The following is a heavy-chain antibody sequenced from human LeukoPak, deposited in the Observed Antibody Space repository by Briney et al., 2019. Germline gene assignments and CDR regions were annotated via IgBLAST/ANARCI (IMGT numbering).Heavy chain of an antibody. D-gene: IGHD1-26*01. CDR1: GGSISSYY. CDR2: IYYSGST. CDR3: ASSERHRNSRDSSYFYYIDV. J-gene: IGHJ6*03. V-gene: IGHV4-59*01. Sequence: SETLSLTCTVSGGSISSYYWSWIRQPPGKGLEWIGYIYYSGSTNYNPSLKSRVTISVDTSKNQFSLKLSSVTAADTAVYYCASSERHRNSRDSSYFYYIDVWGNGTTVIVSS.